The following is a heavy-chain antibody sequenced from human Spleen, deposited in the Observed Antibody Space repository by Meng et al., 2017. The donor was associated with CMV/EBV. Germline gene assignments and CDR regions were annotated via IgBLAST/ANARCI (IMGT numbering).Heavy chain of an antibody. CDR1: GFSLSNSGVG. Sequence: QITLKESGPTLVKPTQPLTLTCIFSGFSLSNSGVGVGWLRQPPGKALEWLALIYWDDDKRSSPSLNNRLTITKDTSKNQVVLTMINMDPVDTATYYCVHRIRDDSVGYWYFDLWGRGTLVTFSS. CDR2: IYWDDDK. V-gene: IGHV2-5*02. CDR3: VHRIRDDSVGYWYFDL. D-gene: IGHD5/OR15-5a*01. J-gene: IGHJ2*01.